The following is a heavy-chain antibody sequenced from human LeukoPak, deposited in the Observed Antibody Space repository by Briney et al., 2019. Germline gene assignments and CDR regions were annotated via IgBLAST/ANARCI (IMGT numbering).Heavy chain of an antibody. CDR1: GFTFSSYS. J-gene: IGHJ4*02. CDR2: INSSSSYI. Sequence: GGSLILSCAASGFTFSSYSMNWVRQAPGKGLEWVSSINSSSSYIYYADSVKGRFTISRDNAKNSLYLQMNSLRAEDTAVYYCARDRRDCSSTSCRDYWGQGTLVTVSS. V-gene: IGHV3-21*01. CDR3: ARDRRDCSSTSCRDY. D-gene: IGHD2-2*01.